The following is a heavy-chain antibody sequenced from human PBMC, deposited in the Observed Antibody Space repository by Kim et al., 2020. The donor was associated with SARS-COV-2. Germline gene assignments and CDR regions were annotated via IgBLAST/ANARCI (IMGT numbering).Heavy chain of an antibody. J-gene: IGHJ4*02. V-gene: IGHV3-23*03. Sequence: GNTKNYTDSVRGRFTVSRDNSKNTRYLQTNSLRAENTAVYYCAKDLWVDYWGQGTLVTVSS. CDR2: GNTK. D-gene: IGHD3-16*01. CDR3: AKDLWVDY.